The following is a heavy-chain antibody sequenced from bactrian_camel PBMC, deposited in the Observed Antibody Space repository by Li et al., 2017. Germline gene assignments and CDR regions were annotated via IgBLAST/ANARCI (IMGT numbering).Heavy chain of an antibody. CDR3: AARPSFLSCTTWSFYNY. CDR2: IGGGST. D-gene: IGHD6*01. Sequence: HVQLVESGGGSVEAGGSLKLSCEAPGHTYKTNLMGWFRQVPGKEREGVAAIGGGSTNYADSVKGRFTISQDNAKNTVSLQMNSLKPEDTAMYYCAARPSFLSCTTWSFYNYWGQGTQVTVS. J-gene: IGHJ4*01. CDR1: GHTYKTNL. V-gene: IGHV3S53*01.